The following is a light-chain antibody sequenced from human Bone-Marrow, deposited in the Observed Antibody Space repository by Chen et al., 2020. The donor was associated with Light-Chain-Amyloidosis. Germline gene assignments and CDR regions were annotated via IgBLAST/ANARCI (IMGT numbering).Light chain of an antibody. CDR1: SGDVGTYNY. Sequence: QSALTQPASVSGSPGQSITISCTGTSGDVGTYNYVSWYQQHPGKAPKLIIFEDTQRPSGVSTRFSASKSVNTASLRIFRLQAEDEADYYCCSYAGSNTYVFGGGTKLTVL. V-gene: IGLV2-23*01. CDR2: EDT. J-gene: IGLJ2*01. CDR3: CSYAGSNTYV.